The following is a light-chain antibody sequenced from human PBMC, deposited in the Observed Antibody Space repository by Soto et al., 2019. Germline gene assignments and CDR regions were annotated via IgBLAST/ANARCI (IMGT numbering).Light chain of an antibody. J-gene: IGLJ2*01. Sequence: QSVLTQPASVSGSPGQSITISCTGTSSEVGGYNYVSWYQQHPGKAPKLMIYDVSNRPSGVSNRFSGSKSGNTASLTISGLQAEDEADYYCSSYTSSSTPVVFGGGTKLTFL. CDR2: DVS. V-gene: IGLV2-14*01. CDR1: SSEVGGYNY. CDR3: SSYTSSSTPVV.